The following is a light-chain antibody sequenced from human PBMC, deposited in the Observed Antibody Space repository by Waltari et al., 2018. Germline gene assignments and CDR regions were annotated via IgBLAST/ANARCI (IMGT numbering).Light chain of an antibody. CDR3: QHHRNSVFT. V-gene: IGKV3-20*01. CDR2: DAS. CDR1: PRISASY. Sequence: EVVVTQSPGTLSLSPGERATLSCSVSPRISASYLAWYQQKPGQPPRLLMNDASRRATGIPDRFSGSGSGTVFTLTISRLEPEDFAVYYCQHHRNSVFTFGPGTTVDL. J-gene: IGKJ3*01.